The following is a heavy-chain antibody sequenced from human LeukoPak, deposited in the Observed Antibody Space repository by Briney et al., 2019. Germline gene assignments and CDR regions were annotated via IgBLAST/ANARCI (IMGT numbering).Heavy chain of an antibody. CDR3: ARDLYHENYYYHYMDV. D-gene: IGHD2-2*01. J-gene: IGHJ6*03. CDR2: IKQDGSEK. Sequence: GGSLRLSCAASGFTFSSYWMSWVRQAPGKGLEWVANIKQDGSEKYYVDSVKGRFTISRDNAKNSLYLQMNSLRVEDTAVYYCARDLYHENYYYHYMDVWGKGTTVTVSS. CDR1: GFTFSSYW. V-gene: IGHV3-7*01.